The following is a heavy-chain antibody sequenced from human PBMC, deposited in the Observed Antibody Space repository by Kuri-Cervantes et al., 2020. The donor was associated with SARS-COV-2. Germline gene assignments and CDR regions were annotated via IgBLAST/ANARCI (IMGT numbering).Heavy chain of an antibody. CDR3: ATGSYYVAYDY. Sequence: GSLRLSCTVSGGSISTYYWSWIRQPPGKGLEWIGYLYYSGSTNYNPSLKSRVTISLDTPKNQFSLKLSSVTAADTAVYYYATGSYYVAYDYWGQGTLVTVSS. CDR1: GGSISTYY. V-gene: IGHV4-59*01. D-gene: IGHD1-26*01. CDR2: LYYSGST. J-gene: IGHJ4*02.